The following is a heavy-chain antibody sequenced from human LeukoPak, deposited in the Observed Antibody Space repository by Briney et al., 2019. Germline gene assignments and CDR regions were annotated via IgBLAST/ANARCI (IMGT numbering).Heavy chain of an antibody. D-gene: IGHD6-19*01. Sequence: GGSLRLSCAASGFTFSSYAMHWVRQAPGKGLEWVAVISYDGSNKYYADSVKGRFTISRDNSKSTLYLQMNSLRAEDTAVYYCARDQLKEAVAGFFDYWGQGTLVTVSS. CDR2: ISYDGSNK. CDR3: ARDQLKEAVAGFFDY. CDR1: GFTFSSYA. J-gene: IGHJ4*02. V-gene: IGHV3-30-3*01.